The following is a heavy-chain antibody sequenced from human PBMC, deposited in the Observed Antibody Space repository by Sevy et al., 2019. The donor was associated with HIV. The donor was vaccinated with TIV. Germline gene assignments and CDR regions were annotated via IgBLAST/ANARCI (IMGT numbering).Heavy chain of an antibody. CDR2: ISGSGTRT. CDR1: GFSFDSYG. V-gene: IGHV3-23*01. Sequence: GGSLRLSCAVSGFSFDSYGMTWVRQAPGKGLEWVSGISGSGTRTYYADSVKGRFIISRDNSKNTLYLQMKSLRSEDTGIYYRGKGGGGHYDPDEIGYYFYYYNMDVWGKGTTVTVSS. J-gene: IGHJ6*03. CDR3: GKGGGGHYDPDEIGYYFYYYNMDV. D-gene: IGHD3-22*01.